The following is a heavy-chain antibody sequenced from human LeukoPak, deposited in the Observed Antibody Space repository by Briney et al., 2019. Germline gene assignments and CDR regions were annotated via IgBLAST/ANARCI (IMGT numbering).Heavy chain of an antibody. J-gene: IGHJ5*02. Sequence: GGSLRLSCAASGFTFSSYAMNWVRQAPGKGLEWVSAISGSGGSTYYADSVKGRFTIPRDNSKNTLYLQMNSLRAEDTAVYYCAKDRDQLMLYPPRDLDPWGQGTLVTVSS. CDR2: ISGSGGST. CDR3: AKDRDQLMLYPPRDLDP. CDR1: GFTFSSYA. V-gene: IGHV3-23*01. D-gene: IGHD2-2*01.